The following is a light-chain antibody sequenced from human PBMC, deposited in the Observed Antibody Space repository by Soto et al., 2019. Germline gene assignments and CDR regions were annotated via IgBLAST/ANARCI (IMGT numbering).Light chain of an antibody. V-gene: IGLV1-47*01. Sequence: QAVVTQPPSASGTPGQRVTISCSGSSSNIGSNYVYWYQQLPGTAPKLLIYRNNQRPSGVPDRFSGSKSGNTASLTISGLQAEDEADYYCSSYTSSSTQVFGTGTKLTVL. J-gene: IGLJ1*01. CDR3: SSYTSSSTQV. CDR1: SSNIGSNY. CDR2: RNN.